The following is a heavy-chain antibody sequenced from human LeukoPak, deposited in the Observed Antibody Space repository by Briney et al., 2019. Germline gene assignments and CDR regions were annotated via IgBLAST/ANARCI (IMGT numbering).Heavy chain of an antibody. J-gene: IGHJ4*02. Sequence: ASVKVSCKASGYTFTSYGISWVRQAPGQGLEWMGWISAYNGNTNYAQKLQGRVTMTTDTSTSTAYMELRSLRSDDTAVYYCARSVGNNWDHVYFDYWGQGTLVTVSS. V-gene: IGHV1-18*01. CDR2: ISAYNGNT. D-gene: IGHD1-20*01. CDR3: ARSVGNNWDHVYFDY. CDR1: GYTFTSYG.